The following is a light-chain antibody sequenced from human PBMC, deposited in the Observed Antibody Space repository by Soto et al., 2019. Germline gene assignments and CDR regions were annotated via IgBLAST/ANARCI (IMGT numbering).Light chain of an antibody. CDR1: QSVSSNY. Sequence: EIVLTQSPGTLSLSPGERATLSCRASQSVSSNYLAWYQQKPGQAPRLLIYLTSNRATGIPARFSGSGSGTDFTLTISSLEPEDFAVYYCQQYGSSGTFGQGTKVDIK. CDR2: LTS. J-gene: IGKJ1*01. CDR3: QQYGSSGT. V-gene: IGKV3-20*01.